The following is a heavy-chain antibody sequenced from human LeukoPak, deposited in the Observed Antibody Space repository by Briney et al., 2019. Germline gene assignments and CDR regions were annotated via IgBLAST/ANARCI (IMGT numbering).Heavy chain of an antibody. CDR3: ARPQAGVTIFGVVDAFDI. V-gene: IGHV1-2*02. CDR2: INPNSGGT. J-gene: IGHJ3*02. D-gene: IGHD3-3*01. Sequence: ASVKVSCKASGYTFTGYYMHWVRQAPGQGLEWMGWINPNSGGTNYAQKFQGRVTMTRDTSISTAYMELSRLRSDDTAVYYCARPQAGVTIFGVVDAFDIWGQGTVVTVSS. CDR1: GYTFTGYY.